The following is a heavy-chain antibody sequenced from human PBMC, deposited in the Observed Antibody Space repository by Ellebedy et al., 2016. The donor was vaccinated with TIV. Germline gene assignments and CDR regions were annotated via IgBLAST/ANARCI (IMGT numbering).Heavy chain of an antibody. J-gene: IGHJ6*02. D-gene: IGHD3-9*01. V-gene: IGHV4-34*01. Sequence: MPSETLSLTCAVYGGSFSGYYWSWIRQPPGKGLEWIGEINHSGSTNYNPSLKSRVTISVDTSKNQFSLKLRSVTAPDTAVYYCARLYRYYDILTGRRGDYYYYGMDVWGQGTTVTVSS. CDR1: GGSFSGYY. CDR2: INHSGST. CDR3: ARLYRYYDILTGRRGDYYYYGMDV.